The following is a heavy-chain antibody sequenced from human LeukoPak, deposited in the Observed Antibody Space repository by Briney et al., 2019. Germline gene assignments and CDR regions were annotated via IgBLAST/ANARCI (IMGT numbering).Heavy chain of an antibody. D-gene: IGHD2-15*01. CDR2: IYFSGIT. CDR1: GASISTSSYF. J-gene: IGHJ5*02. Sequence: PSETLSLTCTVSGASISTSSYFWGWIRQPPGKGLEWIGSIYFSGITYYNPSLKSRVTISVDTSKNQFSLKLRSVTAADTAVYYCARGVAVGGLYRNWFDPWGQGTRVTVSS. V-gene: IGHV4-39*07. CDR3: ARGVAVGGLYRNWFDP.